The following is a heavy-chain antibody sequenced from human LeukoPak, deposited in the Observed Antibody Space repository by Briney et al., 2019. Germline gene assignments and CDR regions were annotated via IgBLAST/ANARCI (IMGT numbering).Heavy chain of an antibody. D-gene: IGHD1-26*01. CDR3: ARPPGSYGAFDI. J-gene: IGHJ3*02. Sequence: ASVKVSCKASGYTFTSYDINWVRQATGQGLEWMGWMNPNSGNTGYAQKFQGRVTMTRNTSISTAYMELSSLRSEDTAVYYCARPPGSYGAFDIWGQGTMVTVSS. V-gene: IGHV1-8*01. CDR2: MNPNSGNT. CDR1: GYTFTSYD.